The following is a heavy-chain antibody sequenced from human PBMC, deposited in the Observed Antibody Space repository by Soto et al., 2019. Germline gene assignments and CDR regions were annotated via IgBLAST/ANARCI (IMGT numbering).Heavy chain of an antibody. Sequence: EVQLVESGGGLVKPGGSLRLSCAASGFTFSNAWMSWVRQAPGKGLEWVGRIKSKTDGGTTDYAAPVKGRFTISRDDSKNTLYLQMNSLKTEDTAVYYCTKDIVVVGAATGYDYWGQGTLVTVSS. D-gene: IGHD2-15*01. V-gene: IGHV3-15*01. CDR2: IKSKTDGGTT. J-gene: IGHJ4*02. CDR3: TKDIVVVGAATGYDY. CDR1: GFTFSNAW.